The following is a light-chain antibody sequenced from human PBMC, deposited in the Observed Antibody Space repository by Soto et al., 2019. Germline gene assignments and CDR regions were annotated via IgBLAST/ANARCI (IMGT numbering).Light chain of an antibody. CDR1: QSFSSN. CDR3: QQYNNWPRT. J-gene: IGKJ1*01. CDR2: GAS. V-gene: IGKV3-15*01. Sequence: EIVMTQSPATMSVSPGERATLSCRASQSFSSNLAWYQQKPGQAPRLIIYGASTRATGIPARFSGSGSRTEFTLTNSSLQSEDFAVYYCQQYNNWPRTFGQGTKVDIK.